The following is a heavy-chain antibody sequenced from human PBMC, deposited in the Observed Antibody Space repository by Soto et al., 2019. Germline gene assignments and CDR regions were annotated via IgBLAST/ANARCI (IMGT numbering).Heavy chain of an antibody. CDR2: MNPNSGNT. J-gene: IGHJ6*03. V-gene: IGHV1-8*01. CDR3: ARVGTIFGVVNYYMDV. Sequence: GASVKVSCKASGYTFTSYDINWVRQATGQGLEWMGWMNPNSGNTGYAQKFQGRVTMTRNTSISTAYMELSSLRSEDTAVYYCARVGTIFGVVNYYMDVWGKGTKVTVSS. CDR1: GYTFTSYD. D-gene: IGHD3-3*01.